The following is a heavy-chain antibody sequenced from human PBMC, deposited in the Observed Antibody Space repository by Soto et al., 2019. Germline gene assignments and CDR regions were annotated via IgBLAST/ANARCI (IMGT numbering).Heavy chain of an antibody. CDR3: AKDEGFTVS. D-gene: IGHD2-15*01. CDR2: IWYDGSNK. CDR1: GFTFSSYG. Sequence: QVQLVESGGGVVQPGRSLRLSCAASGFTFSSYGMYWVRQAPGKGLEWVAVIWYDGSNKYYEDSVKGRFTISRDNSMNTLYLQMNSLRAEDTAVYYCAKDEGFTVSWGQGTLVTVSS. J-gene: IGHJ5*02. V-gene: IGHV3-33*06.